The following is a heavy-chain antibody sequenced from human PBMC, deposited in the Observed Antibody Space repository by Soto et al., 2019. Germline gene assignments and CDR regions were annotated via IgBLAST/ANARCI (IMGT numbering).Heavy chain of an antibody. CDR2: ISWNSGSI. CDR1: GFTFDDYA. CDR3: AKGRGAAARSHFDY. J-gene: IGHJ4*02. Sequence: GGSLRLSCAASGFTFDDYAMHWVRQAPGKGLEWVSGISWNSGSIGYADSVKGRFTISRDNAKNSLYLQMNSLRAEDTALYYCAKGRGAAARSHFDYWGQGTLVTVSS. V-gene: IGHV3-9*01. D-gene: IGHD2-2*01.